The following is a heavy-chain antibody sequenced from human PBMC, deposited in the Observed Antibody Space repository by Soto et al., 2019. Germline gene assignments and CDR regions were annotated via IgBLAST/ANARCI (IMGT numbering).Heavy chain of an antibody. V-gene: IGHV3-23*01. CDR2: TGGSDGST. Sequence: EVQLLEAGGGLVQPGGSLRLSCAASGFTFSTYTMSWVRQAPGKGLEWVSATGGSDGSTYYADSVKGRVTISRDNSKPSLYLPMNSLRVEDTAIYYCAKFRPRVRGFDYWGQGTLVTVSS. J-gene: IGHJ4*02. CDR3: AKFRPRVRGFDY. CDR1: GFTFSTYT.